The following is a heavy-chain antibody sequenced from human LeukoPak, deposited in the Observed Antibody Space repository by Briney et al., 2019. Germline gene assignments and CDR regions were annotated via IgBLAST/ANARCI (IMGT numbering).Heavy chain of an antibody. V-gene: IGHV4-59*01. D-gene: IGHD3-22*01. Sequence: PSETLSLTCTVSGGSISYYYWNWMRQPPGKGLEWIGYIYYSGSTRYNPSLKSRVTISVDTSKNQFSLKLSSVTAADTAVYYCARTPHYSDRSDYDAFDMWVRGTIVTVSS. CDR2: IYYSGST. CDR1: GGSISYYY. J-gene: IGHJ3*02. CDR3: ARTPHYSDRSDYDAFDM.